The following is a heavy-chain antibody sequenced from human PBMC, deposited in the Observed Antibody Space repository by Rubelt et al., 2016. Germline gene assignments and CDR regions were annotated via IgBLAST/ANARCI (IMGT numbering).Heavy chain of an antibody. V-gene: IGHV1-2*06. CDR3: AQDGVYGMDV. CDR2: INPNSGGT. CDR1: GYRFTGPY. D-gene: IGHD2-8*01. Sequence: QVQLVQSGAEVKKPGASVKVSCKAPGYRFTGPYMHWVRQAPGQGLEWMGRINPNSGGTNYAQKFQGRVTMTRGTHISMVYMELSRLRSDDTAVDYCAQDGVYGMDVWGQGTTVTVSS. J-gene: IGHJ6*02.